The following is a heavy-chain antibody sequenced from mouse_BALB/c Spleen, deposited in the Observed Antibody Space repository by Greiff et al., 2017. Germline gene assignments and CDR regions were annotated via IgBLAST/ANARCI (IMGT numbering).Heavy chain of an antibody. J-gene: IGHJ3*01. CDR2: INSNGGST. CDR3: ARDGIYYDYDGLAY. CDR1: GFTFSSYG. D-gene: IGHD2-4*01. V-gene: IGHV5-6-3*01. Sequence: DVKLVESGGGLVQPGGSLKLSCAASGFTFSSYGMSWVRQTPDKRLELVATINSNGGSTYYPDSVKGRFTISRDNAKNTLYLQMSSLKSEDTAMYYCARDGIYYDYDGLAYWGQGTLVTVCA.